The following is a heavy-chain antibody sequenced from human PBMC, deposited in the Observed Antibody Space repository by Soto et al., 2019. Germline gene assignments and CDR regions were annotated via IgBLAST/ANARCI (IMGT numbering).Heavy chain of an antibody. CDR2: ISYDGSDM. CDR1: GFTFSSYA. CDR3: AKALGELSPESYDY. J-gene: IGHJ4*02. D-gene: IGHD3-16*02. V-gene: IGHV3-30*18. Sequence: QVQLVESGGGVVQPGRSLRLSCAASGFTFSSYAMHWVRQAPGKGLEWVAVISYDGSDMYYADSVKGRFTIPRDNSKNTLNLQMNSLRADDTAVYYCAKALGELSPESYDYWGQGTLITVSS.